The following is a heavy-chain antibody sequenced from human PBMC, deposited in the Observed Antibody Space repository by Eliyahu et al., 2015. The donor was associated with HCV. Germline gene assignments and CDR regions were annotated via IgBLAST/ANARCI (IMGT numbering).Heavy chain of an antibody. J-gene: IGHJ4*02. D-gene: IGHD2-15*01. V-gene: IGHV3-7*04. CDR3: ARDATRKFDY. Sequence: EVQLVESGGGLVQPGGSLRLSCAAXGFTFSNYWMTWVRQAPGKGLEXXANIQQXGXEQYYEDSGRGRFTISRDNANNLXDXQMNSLRAEDTAVYYCARDATRKFDYWGQGTVVTVSS. CDR1: GFTFSNYW. CDR2: IQQXGXEQ.